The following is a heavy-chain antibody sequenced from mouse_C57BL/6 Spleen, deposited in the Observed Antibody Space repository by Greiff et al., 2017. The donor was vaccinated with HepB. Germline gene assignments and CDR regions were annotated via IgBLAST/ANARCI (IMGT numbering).Heavy chain of an antibody. V-gene: IGHV1-55*01. CDR3: AREWDYYGSSSYWYFDV. Sequence: QVQLQQPGAELVKPGASVKMSCKASGYTFTSYWITWVKQRPGQGLEWIGDIYPGSGSTNYNEKFKSKATLTVDTSSSTAYMQRSSLTSEDSAVYDCAREWDYYGSSSYWYFDVWGTGTTVTVSS. D-gene: IGHD1-1*01. J-gene: IGHJ1*03. CDR2: IYPGSGST. CDR1: GYTFTSYW.